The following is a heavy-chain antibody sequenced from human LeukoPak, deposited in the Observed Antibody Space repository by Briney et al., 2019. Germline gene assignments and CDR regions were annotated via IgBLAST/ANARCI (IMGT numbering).Heavy chain of an antibody. J-gene: IGHJ4*02. V-gene: IGHV3-23*01. Sequence: ASLRLSCAASGFTFSSYAMSWVRQAPGKGLEWVSAISGSGGSTYYADSVKGLFTISRDNSKNTLYLQMNSRRAEDTAVYYCAKAMYYYDSSGYPPRFDFDYWGQGTLVTVSS. CDR2: ISGSGGST. D-gene: IGHD3-22*01. CDR1: GFTFSSYA. CDR3: AKAMYYYDSSGYPPRFDFDY.